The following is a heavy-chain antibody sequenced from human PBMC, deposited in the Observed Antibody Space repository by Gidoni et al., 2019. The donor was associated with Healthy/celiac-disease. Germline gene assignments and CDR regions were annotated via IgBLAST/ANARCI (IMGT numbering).Heavy chain of an antibody. CDR2: IYYSGST. CDR1: GGSISSGGYY. V-gene: IGHV4-31*03. J-gene: IGHJ3*02. D-gene: IGHD6-13*01. Sequence: QVQLQESGPGLVKPSQTLSLTCTFPGGSISSGGYYWCWIRQHPGKGLEWIGYIYYSGSTYYNPSLKSRVTISVDTSKNQFSLKLSSVTAADTAVYYCARRSSWGAFDIWGQGTMVTVSS. CDR3: ARRSSWGAFDI.